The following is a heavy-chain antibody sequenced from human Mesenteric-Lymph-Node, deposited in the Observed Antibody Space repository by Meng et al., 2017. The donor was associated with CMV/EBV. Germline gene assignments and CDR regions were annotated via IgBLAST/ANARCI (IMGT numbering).Heavy chain of an antibody. V-gene: IGHV3-11*04. J-gene: IGHJ4*02. CDR3: ARDGSGYYYSDPDY. CDR2: ISNSGNTI. CDR1: GFTFSDYY. D-gene: IGHD3-22*01. Sequence: GGSLRLSCAASGFTFSDYYMSWIRQAPGKGLEWVSYISNSGNTIYYADSVKGRFTISRDNAKNSLYLQMNSLRAEDTAVYYCARDGSGYYYSDPDYWGQGTLVTVSS.